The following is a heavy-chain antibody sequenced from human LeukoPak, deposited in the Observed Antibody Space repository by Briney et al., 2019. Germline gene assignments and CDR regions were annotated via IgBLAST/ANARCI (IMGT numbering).Heavy chain of an antibody. CDR2: ISSSSSYI. CDR1: GLTFSSYS. V-gene: IGHV3-21*01. CDR3: ARGAAAAYDAFDI. D-gene: IGHD6-13*01. J-gene: IGHJ3*02. Sequence: GGSLRLSCAASGLTFSSYSMNWVRQAPGKGLEWVSSISSSSSYIYYADSVKGRFTISRDNAKNSLYLQMNSLRAEDTAVYYCARGAAAAYDAFDIWGQGTMVTVSS.